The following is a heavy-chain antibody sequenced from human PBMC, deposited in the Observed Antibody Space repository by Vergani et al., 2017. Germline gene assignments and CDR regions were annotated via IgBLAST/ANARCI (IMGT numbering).Heavy chain of an antibody. D-gene: IGHD3-3*01. J-gene: IGHJ5*02. CDR1: GGTFSSYA. CDR3: ARXPFGSGYFPPGYNWFDP. V-gene: IGHV1-69*14. CDR2: IIPIFGTA. Sequence: QVQLVQSGAEVKKPGSSVKVSCKASGGTFSSYAISWVRQAPGQGLEWMGRIIPIFGTANYAQKFQVRVTITADKSMSTAYMELSSLRSEDTAVYYCARXPFGSGYFPPGYNWFDPWGQGTLVTVSS.